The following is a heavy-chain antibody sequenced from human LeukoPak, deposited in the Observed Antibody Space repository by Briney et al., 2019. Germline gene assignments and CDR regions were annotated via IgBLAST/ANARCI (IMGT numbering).Heavy chain of an antibody. V-gene: IGHV3-20*04. CDR2: INWNGGST. Sequence: GGSLRLSCATSGFPFTNYGMSWVRQAPGKGLEWVSGINWNGGSTGYADSVKGRFTISRDNAKNSLYLQMNSLRAEDTAMYYCARRDGYNTFYFHYWGQGTLVTVSS. J-gene: IGHJ4*02. CDR3: ARRDGYNTFYFHY. D-gene: IGHD5-24*01. CDR1: GFPFTNYG.